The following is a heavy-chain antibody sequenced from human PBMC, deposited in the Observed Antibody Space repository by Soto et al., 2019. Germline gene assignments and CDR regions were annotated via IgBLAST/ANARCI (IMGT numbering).Heavy chain of an antibody. CDR3: ARDYDSSGDY. Sequence: QLQLQESGPGLVKPSETLSLTCTVSGGSIRSSSYYWGWIRQPPGKGLEWIGSIYYSGSTYYNPSRKRRVTIAVDTSKKQFYLKLSSVTAADTAVYYCARDYDSSGDYWGQGTLVTVSS. CDR1: GGSIRSSSYY. V-gene: IGHV4-39*01. D-gene: IGHD3-22*01. CDR2: IYYSGST. J-gene: IGHJ4*02.